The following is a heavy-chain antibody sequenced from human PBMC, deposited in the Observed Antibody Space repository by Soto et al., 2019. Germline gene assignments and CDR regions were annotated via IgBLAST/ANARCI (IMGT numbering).Heavy chain of an antibody. Sequence: QVQLVESGGGVVQPGRSLRLSCAASGFIVSFYGMHWVRQAPGKGLEWVAVISDDGSRKYYADSVKGRFTISRDNSKNTVYLQMNSLRAEDTAVYYCAKLNTHYFESSGPVPLYTIDYWGQGTLVTVSS. D-gene: IGHD3-22*01. V-gene: IGHV3-30*18. CDR3: AKLNTHYFESSGPVPLYTIDY. CDR2: ISDDGSRK. J-gene: IGHJ4*01. CDR1: GFIVSFYG.